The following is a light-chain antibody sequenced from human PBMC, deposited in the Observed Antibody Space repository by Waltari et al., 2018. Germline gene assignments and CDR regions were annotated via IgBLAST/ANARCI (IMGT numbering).Light chain of an antibody. CDR3: AVWDDSLTGQVI. J-gene: IGLJ2*01. CDR1: SSNIGPYY. Sequence: QSVLTQPPSASGTPGQRVTTSCSGSSSNIGPYYVYWYHQLPGTAPKLLIYRNNQRPSGVPDRFSGSKSGTSASLAISGLRSEYEADYYCAVWDDSLTGQVIFGGGTKLTVL. V-gene: IGLV1-47*01. CDR2: RNN.